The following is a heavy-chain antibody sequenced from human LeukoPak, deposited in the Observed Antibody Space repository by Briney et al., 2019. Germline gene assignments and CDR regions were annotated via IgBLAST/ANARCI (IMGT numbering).Heavy chain of an antibody. CDR2: IYYSGST. Sequence: PSETLSLTCTVSGGSISSGGYYWSWIRQHPGKGLEWIGYIYYSGSTYYNPSLKSRVTISVDTSKNQFSLKLSSVTAADTAVYYCARDEDQWLVPVWGQGTLVTVSS. CDR3: ARDEDQWLVPV. V-gene: IGHV4-31*03. J-gene: IGHJ4*02. CDR1: GGSISSGGYY. D-gene: IGHD6-19*01.